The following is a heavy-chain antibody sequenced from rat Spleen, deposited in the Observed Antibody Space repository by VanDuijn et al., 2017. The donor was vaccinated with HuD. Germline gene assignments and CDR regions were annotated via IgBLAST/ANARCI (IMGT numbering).Heavy chain of an antibody. CDR3: ARRGIWDVMDA. D-gene: IGHD1-11*01. CDR1: GFTFSDYN. V-gene: IGHV5-7*01. Sequence: EVQLVESDGGLVQPGRSLKLSCTASGFTFSDYNMAWVRQAPQKGLEWVATINYDGSGPYYLDSVKGRFTISRDNAKITLYLQMDSLRSEDTATYYCARRGIWDVMDAWGQGASVTVSS. CDR2: INYDGSGP. J-gene: IGHJ4*01.